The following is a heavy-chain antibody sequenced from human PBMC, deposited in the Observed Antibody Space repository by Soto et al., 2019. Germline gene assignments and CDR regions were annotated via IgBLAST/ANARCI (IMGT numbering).Heavy chain of an antibody. CDR3: ARDYYGSGSYYNVIGDY. Sequence: QVQLVESGGGVVQPGRSLRLSCAASGFTFSSYGMHWVRQAPGKGLEWVAVIWYDGSNKYYADSVKGRFTISRDNSKNTRYLQMNSLRAEDTAVYYCARDYYGSGSYYNVIGDYWGQGTLVTVSS. V-gene: IGHV3-33*01. J-gene: IGHJ4*02. CDR2: IWYDGSNK. CDR1: GFTFSSYG. D-gene: IGHD3-10*01.